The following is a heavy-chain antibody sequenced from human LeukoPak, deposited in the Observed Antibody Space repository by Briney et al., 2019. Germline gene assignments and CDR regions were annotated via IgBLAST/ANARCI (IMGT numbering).Heavy chain of an antibody. D-gene: IGHD3-10*01. CDR1: GGSFSGYY. J-gene: IGHJ5*02. CDR3: ARRYYGSGSRWFDP. Sequence: SETLSLTCAVYGGSFSGYYWSWIRQPPGKGLEWIGEINHSGSTNYDPSLKSRVTISVDTSKNQFSLKLSSVTAADTAVYYCARRYYGSGSRWFDPWGQGTLVTVSS. CDR2: INHSGST. V-gene: IGHV4-34*01.